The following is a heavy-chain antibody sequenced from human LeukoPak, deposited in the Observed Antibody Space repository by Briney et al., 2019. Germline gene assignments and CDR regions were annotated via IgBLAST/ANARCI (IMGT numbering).Heavy chain of an antibody. D-gene: IGHD3-10*01. CDR2: IYPRDSDT. V-gene: IGHV5-51*01. Sequence: GESLKISCRGSRYGFTNYWIGWVRQMPGKGLEWMGIIYPRDSDTRYSPSFQGQVTISADKSISTAYLQWSSLKASDSAMYYCATNTMFRGIHAFDIWGQGTMVTVSS. J-gene: IGHJ3*02. CDR3: ATNTMFRGIHAFDI. CDR1: RYGFTNYW.